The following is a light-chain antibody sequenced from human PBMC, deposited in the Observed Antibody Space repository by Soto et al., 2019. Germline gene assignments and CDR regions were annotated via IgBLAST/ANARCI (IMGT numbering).Light chain of an antibody. Sequence: QSALTQPAFVSGSPGQSITISCTGTSSDVGGYNYVSWYQNPPGKAPKLMISEVSNRPSGVSNRFSGSKSGNTASLTISGLQAEDEADYYCSSYTSTSTRVFGTGTQLTVL. J-gene: IGLJ7*01. V-gene: IGLV2-14*01. CDR1: SSDVGGYNY. CDR3: SSYTSTSTRV. CDR2: EVS.